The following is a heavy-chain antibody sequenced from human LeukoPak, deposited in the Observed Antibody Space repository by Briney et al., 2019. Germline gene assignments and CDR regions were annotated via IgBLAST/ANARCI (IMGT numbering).Heavy chain of an antibody. CDR1: GGSFSGYY. Sequence: SETLSLTCAVYGGSFSGYYWSWIRQPPGKGLGWIGEINHSGSTNYNPSLKSRVTISVDTSKNQFSLKLSSVTAADTAVYYCARESRVVPYYFDYWGQGTLVTVSS. CDR3: ARESRVVPYYFDY. D-gene: IGHD2-2*01. J-gene: IGHJ4*02. CDR2: INHSGST. V-gene: IGHV4-34*01.